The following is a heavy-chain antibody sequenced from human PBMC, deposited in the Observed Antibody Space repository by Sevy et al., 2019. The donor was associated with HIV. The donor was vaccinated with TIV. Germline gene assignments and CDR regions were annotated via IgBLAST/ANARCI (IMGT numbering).Heavy chain of an antibody. Sequence: GGSLRLSCAASGVIFTKYDMNWVRQIPGEGPGWVAGISSSGSETYYTDSVKGRFTISRDNSVNTLYLQMNSLTDEDTAVYFCVKGGWGDYWGQGTVVTVSS. CDR3: VKGGWGDY. J-gene: IGHJ4*02. D-gene: IGHD6-19*01. CDR2: ISSSGSET. V-gene: IGHV3-23*01. CDR1: GVIFTKYD.